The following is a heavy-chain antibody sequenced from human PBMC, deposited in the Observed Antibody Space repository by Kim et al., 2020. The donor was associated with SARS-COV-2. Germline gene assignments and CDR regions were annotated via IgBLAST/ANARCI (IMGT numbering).Heavy chain of an antibody. J-gene: IGHJ4*02. CDR3: ARDEDIVVVPAIDY. CDR2: IWYDGSNK. D-gene: IGHD2-2*01. CDR1: GFTFSSYG. Sequence: GGSLRLSCAASGFTFSSYGMHWVRQAPGKGLEWVAVIWYDGSNKYYADSVKGRFTISRDNSKNTLYLQMNSLRAEDTAVYYCARDEDIVVVPAIDYWGQGTLVTVSS. V-gene: IGHV3-33*01.